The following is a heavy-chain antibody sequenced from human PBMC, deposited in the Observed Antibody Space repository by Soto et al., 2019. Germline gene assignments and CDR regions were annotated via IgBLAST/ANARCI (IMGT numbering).Heavy chain of an antibody. CDR3: ARDEGSHGFDS. D-gene: IGHD6-19*01. V-gene: IGHV1-18*04. J-gene: IGHJ4*02. Sequence: ASVKVSCKASGYTFTNYGISWVRQAPGQGLEWMGWVSGYNGNTNYAQKLRGRVTITTDTSTSTAYMELRTLRSDDTAVYYCARDEGSHGFDSWGQGTLVTVSS. CDR1: GYTFTNYG. CDR2: VSGYNGNT.